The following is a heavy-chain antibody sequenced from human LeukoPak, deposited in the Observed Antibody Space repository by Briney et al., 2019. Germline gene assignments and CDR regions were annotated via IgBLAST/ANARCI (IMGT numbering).Heavy chain of an antibody. CDR3: ARREYSSSSGIDY. CDR2: IYPGDSDT. D-gene: IGHD6-6*01. CDR1: GYSFTSYW. V-gene: IGHV5-51*01. J-gene: IGHJ4*02. Sequence: GESLKISCKGSGYSFTSYWIGWVRPLPGKGLEWMGIIYPGDSDTRYSPSFQGQVTISADKSISTAYLQWSSLKASDTAMYYCARREYSSSSGIDYWGQGTLVTVSS.